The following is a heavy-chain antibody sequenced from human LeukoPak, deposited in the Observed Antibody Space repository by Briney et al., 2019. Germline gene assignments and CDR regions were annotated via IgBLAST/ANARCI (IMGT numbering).Heavy chain of an antibody. V-gene: IGHV3-15*07. CDR3: TTARDAFDI. J-gene: IGHJ3*02. CDR1: GFTFSNAW. Sequence: GGSLRLSCAASGFTFSNAWMNWVRQAPGKGLKWVGRIKSNTYGGTTDYAAPVKGRFSISGDDSKNTLYLQMNSLKTEDTALYYCTTARDAFDIWGQGTMVTVSS. CDR2: IKSNTYGGTT.